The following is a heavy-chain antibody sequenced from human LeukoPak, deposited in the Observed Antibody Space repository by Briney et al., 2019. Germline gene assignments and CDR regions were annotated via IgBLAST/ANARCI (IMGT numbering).Heavy chain of an antibody. D-gene: IGHD3-22*01. V-gene: IGHV3-23*01. CDR2: ISGSGGST. Sequence: GVTLRLSCAASGFTFSSYGMSWVRQAPGKGLEWVSAISGSGGSTYYADSVKGRFTISRDNSKNTLYLQMNSLRAEDTAVYYCATGDSSGYFPPYWGQGTLVTVSS. J-gene: IGHJ4*02. CDR3: ATGDSSGYFPPY. CDR1: GFTFSSYG.